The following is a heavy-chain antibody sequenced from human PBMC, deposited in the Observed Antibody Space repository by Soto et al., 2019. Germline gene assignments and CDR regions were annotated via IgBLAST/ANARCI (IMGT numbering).Heavy chain of an antibody. D-gene: IGHD6-6*01. CDR2: IYSGGST. CDR3: ARARQSSIAARPFDY. V-gene: IGHV3-66*02. J-gene: IGHJ4*02. Sequence: GGSLRLSCAASGFTVSSNYMSWVRQAPGKGLEWVSVIYSGGSTYYADSVKGRFTISRDNSKNTLYLQMNSLRAEDTAVYYCARARQSSIAARPFDYWGQGTLVTVSS. CDR1: GFTVSSNY.